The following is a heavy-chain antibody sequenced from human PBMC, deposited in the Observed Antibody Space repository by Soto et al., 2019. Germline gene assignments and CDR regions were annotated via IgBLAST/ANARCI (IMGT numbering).Heavy chain of an antibody. CDR1: GFTFNAYA. D-gene: IGHD4-4*01. CDR2: IGGSGGNR. J-gene: IGHJ5*02. Sequence: EVQLLESGGGLVQPGGSLRLSCAASGFTFNAYAMTWVRQAPGKGLEWVSAIGGSGGNRYYAASVRGRFTISRDNSKYTVDLKKSSLRVEDTAVYYCARVASDYINSVDHWGQGILVSVSS. CDR3: ARVASDYINSVDH. V-gene: IGHV3-23*01.